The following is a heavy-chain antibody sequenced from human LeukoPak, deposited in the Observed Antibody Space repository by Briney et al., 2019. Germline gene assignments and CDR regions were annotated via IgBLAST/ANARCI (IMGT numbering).Heavy chain of an antibody. CDR1: GGSFSGYY. CDR3: ARAVRNYYYDSSGLDAFDI. V-gene: IGHV3-11*01. D-gene: IGHD3-22*01. Sequence: PSETLSLTCAVYGGSFSGYYWSWIRQAPGKGLEWVSYISSSGSTIYYADSVKGRFTISRDNAKNSLYLQMNSLRAEDTAVYYCARAVRNYYYDSSGLDAFDIWGQGTMVTVSS. J-gene: IGHJ3*02. CDR2: ISSSGSTI.